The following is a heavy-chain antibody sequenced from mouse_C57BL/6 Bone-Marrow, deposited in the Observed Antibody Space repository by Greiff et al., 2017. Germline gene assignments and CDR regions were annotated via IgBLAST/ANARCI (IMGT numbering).Heavy chain of an antibody. J-gene: IGHJ4*01. CDR1: GYTFTEYT. Sequence: QVQLKQSGAELVKPGASVKLSCKASGYTFTEYTIHWVKQRSGQGLEWIGWFYPGSGSIKYNEKFKDKATLTADKSSSKVYMELSRLTSEDSAVYFCERHEGDYYGSSYDAMDYWGKGTSVTVSS. CDR2: FYPGSGSI. V-gene: IGHV1-62-2*01. CDR3: ERHEGDYYGSSYDAMDY. D-gene: IGHD1-1*01.